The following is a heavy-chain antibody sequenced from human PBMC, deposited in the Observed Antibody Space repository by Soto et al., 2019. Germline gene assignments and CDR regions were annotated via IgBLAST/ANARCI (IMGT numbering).Heavy chain of an antibody. CDR1: GASISNDNYY. V-gene: IGHV4-31*03. Sequence: QVQLQESGPGLVKPSQTLSLTCSVSGASISNDNYYWSWIRHHPGKGLEWLGFIHYSGNTYYSPSLKSRVSISVDTSKTQFFLRVTSVTAADTAVYYCAREHQCSSDTCSYYFDSWGQGALVTVSS. CDR3: AREHQCSSDTCSYYFDS. J-gene: IGHJ4*02. D-gene: IGHD3-10*02. CDR2: IHYSGNT.